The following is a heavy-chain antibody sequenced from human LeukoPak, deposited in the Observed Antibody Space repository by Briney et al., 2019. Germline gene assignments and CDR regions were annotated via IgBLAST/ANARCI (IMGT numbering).Heavy chain of an antibody. CDR1: GYTFTGYY. Sequence: VASVKVSCKASGYTFTGYYMHWVRQAPGQGLEWMGWINPNSGGTNYAQKFQGRVTMTRDTSISTAYMELSRLRSDDTAVYYCARGTPLAIAAAGDGGWFDPWGQGTLVTVSP. J-gene: IGHJ5*02. CDR2: INPNSGGT. CDR3: ARGTPLAIAAAGDGGWFDP. V-gene: IGHV1-2*02. D-gene: IGHD6-13*01.